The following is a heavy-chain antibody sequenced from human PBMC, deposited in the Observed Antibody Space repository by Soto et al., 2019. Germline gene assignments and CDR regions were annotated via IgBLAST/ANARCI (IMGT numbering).Heavy chain of an antibody. V-gene: IGHV3-33*01. CDR2: IWYDGSNK. J-gene: IGHJ3*01. D-gene: IGHD3-22*01. CDR3: ARGDSSGFDAFDL. CDR1: GFTFSSYG. Sequence: QVQLVESGGGVVQPGRSLRLSCAASGFTFSSYGMHWVRQAPGKGLEWVAVIWYDGSNKYYADSVKGRFTISRDNSKNTLYLQMNSLRAEDTAVYYCARGDSSGFDAFDLWGQGTMVTVSS.